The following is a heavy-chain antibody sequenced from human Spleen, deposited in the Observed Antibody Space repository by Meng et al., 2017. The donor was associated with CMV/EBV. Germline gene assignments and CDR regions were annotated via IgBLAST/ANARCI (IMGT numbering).Heavy chain of an antibody. CDR1: GGSISSYY. D-gene: IGHD2-2*02. Sequence: SETLSLTCTVSGGSISSYYWSWIRQPPGKGLEWIGYIHYSGSTNYNPSLKSRVTISVDTSKNQFSLKLSSVTAADTAVYYCARYCSSTSCYRAFDIWGQGTMVTVSS. V-gene: IGHV4-59*01. CDR3: ARYCSSTSCYRAFDI. J-gene: IGHJ3*02. CDR2: IHYSGST.